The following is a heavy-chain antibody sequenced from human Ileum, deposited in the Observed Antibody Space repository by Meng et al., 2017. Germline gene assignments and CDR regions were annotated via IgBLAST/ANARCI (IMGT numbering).Heavy chain of an antibody. D-gene: IGHD7-27*01. CDR2: INPETGST. CDR1: GYTFTAYN. Sequence: QVTLVQSGAEVKKPGASVKVSCKASGYTFTAYNIEWVRQAPGQGLEWLGWINPETGSTNYAQKFKGRVTVTRDTSTTTAYMELSGLTSDDTAVYYCARDIIGDLTVYCDYWGQGTLVTVSS. CDR3: ARDIIGDLTVYCDY. J-gene: IGHJ4*02. V-gene: IGHV1-2*02.